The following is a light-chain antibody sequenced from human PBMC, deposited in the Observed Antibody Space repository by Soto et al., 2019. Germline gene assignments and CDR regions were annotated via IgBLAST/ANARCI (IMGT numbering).Light chain of an antibody. Sequence: EMVMTQSPATLSVSPGERATLSCRASQSVSSNLAWYQQKPGQAPRLLIYDASTRATGIPARFSGSGSGTEFTLTISSLQFEDFAVYYCQQYNNWPLFGPGTKVDI. CDR1: QSVSSN. V-gene: IGKV3-15*01. CDR3: QQYNNWPL. CDR2: DAS. J-gene: IGKJ3*01.